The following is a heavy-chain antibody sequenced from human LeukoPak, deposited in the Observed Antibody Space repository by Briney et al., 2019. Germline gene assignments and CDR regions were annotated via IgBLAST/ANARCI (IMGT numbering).Heavy chain of an antibody. Sequence: QSGVSLRLSCAASVFTFSICAMSGVRQAPGKGLECVSAISGSGCTTYHADSVKGRFTISRDNSKNTLYLQMNSLRAEDTAVYYCAKAYIVVVVAGNYFDYWGQGTLVTVSS. CDR2: ISGSGCTT. CDR3: AKAYIVVVVAGNYFDY. D-gene: IGHD2-15*01. V-gene: IGHV3-23*01. CDR1: VFTFSICA. J-gene: IGHJ4*02.